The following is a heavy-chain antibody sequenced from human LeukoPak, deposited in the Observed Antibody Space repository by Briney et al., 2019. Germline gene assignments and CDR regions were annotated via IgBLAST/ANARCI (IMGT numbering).Heavy chain of an antibody. Sequence: PGGSLRLSCAASGFTFSSYAMSWVRQAPGKGLEWVSRINSDGSSTSYADSVKGRFTISRDNAKNTLYLQMNSLRAEDTAVYYCAREPPRLSLDYWGQGTLVTVSS. D-gene: IGHD2-21*02. J-gene: IGHJ4*02. CDR1: GFTFSSYA. CDR2: INSDGSST. V-gene: IGHV3-74*01. CDR3: AREPPRLSLDY.